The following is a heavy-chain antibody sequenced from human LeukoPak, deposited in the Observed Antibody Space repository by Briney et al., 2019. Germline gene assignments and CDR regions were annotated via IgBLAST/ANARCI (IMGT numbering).Heavy chain of an antibody. Sequence: GASVKVSCKASGYTFIGYYMHWVRQAPGQGLEWMGWINPTSGDTDYAQKFQGRVTMTRDTPISTAYMELSRLRSDDTAVYYCARGGNIYDTLFGAFDIWGQGTMVTVSS. CDR1: GYTFIGYY. CDR3: ARGGNIYDTLFGAFDI. D-gene: IGHD3-16*01. J-gene: IGHJ3*02. V-gene: IGHV1-2*02. CDR2: INPTSGDT.